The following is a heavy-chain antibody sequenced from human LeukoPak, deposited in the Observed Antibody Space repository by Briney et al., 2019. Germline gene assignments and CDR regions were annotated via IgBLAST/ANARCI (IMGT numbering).Heavy chain of an antibody. CDR3: TRDLMDYDVSTGLHHYCMDV. CDR1: GFTFSTYN. Sequence: GGSLRLSCAASGFTFSTYNIHWVRQAPGKGLEGVANIKEDGSEKNYVDSVKGRFTISRDNAENSVYLQMNDLRAEDTGVYYCTRDLMDYDVSTGLHHYCMDVWGQGTTVTVSS. D-gene: IGHD3-9*01. V-gene: IGHV3-7*01. J-gene: IGHJ6*02. CDR2: IKEDGSEK.